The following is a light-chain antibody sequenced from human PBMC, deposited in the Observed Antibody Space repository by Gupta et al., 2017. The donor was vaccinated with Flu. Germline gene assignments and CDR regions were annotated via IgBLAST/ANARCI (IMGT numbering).Light chain of an antibody. J-gene: IGKJ1*01. CDR2: GPS. Sequence: PSPLSVSPGERATLSCSASQSISNYVGWYQQKPGQAPRLLIYGPSTRATGVPARFSISGSGSEFTLTISSLQSEDFAVYYCQQYKSWPLTFGQGTKVEIK. CDR1: QSISNY. V-gene: IGKV3-15*01. CDR3: QQYKSWPLT.